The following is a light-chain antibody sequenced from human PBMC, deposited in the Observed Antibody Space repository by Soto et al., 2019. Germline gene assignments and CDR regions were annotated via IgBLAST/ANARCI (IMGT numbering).Light chain of an antibody. V-gene: IGKV3D-20*01. Sequence: EIVLTQSPATLSLSPGERATLSCGDSQSVSSNYLTWYQQKPGLAPRLLIYDASSRATGIPDRFSGSGSGTDFTLTISRLEPEDFAVYYCQQYGTPVTFGQGTRLEIK. CDR1: QSVSSNY. CDR3: QQYGTPVT. CDR2: DAS. J-gene: IGKJ5*01.